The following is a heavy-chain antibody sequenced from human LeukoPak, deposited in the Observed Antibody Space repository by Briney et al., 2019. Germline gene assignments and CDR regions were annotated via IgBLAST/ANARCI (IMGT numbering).Heavy chain of an antibody. Sequence: PGGSLRLSCAASGFTFNDYWMHWVRQGPGKGLVWVSRTNSDETTIDYADSVKGRFTISRDNVKNTVYLQMNSLRAEDTAVYYCIRALSGTDDYWGQGTLVTVSS. CDR2: TNSDETTI. J-gene: IGHJ4*02. V-gene: IGHV3-74*01. D-gene: IGHD2-15*01. CDR3: IRALSGTDDY. CDR1: GFTFNDYW.